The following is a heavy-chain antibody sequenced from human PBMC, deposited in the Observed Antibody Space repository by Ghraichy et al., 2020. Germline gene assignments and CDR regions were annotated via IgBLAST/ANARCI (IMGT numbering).Heavy chain of an antibody. CDR1: GFSFSSYA. J-gene: IGHJ4*02. CDR3: ARARWLQLYYFDC. CDR2: ISGSGGST. V-gene: IGHV3-23*01. Sequence: GGSLRLYCAASGFSFSSYAMSWVRQAPGKGLEWVSVISGSGGSTYYADSVKGRFTISRDNSKNTLYVQMNSLRAEDTAVYYCARARWLQLYYFDCWGQGTLVTVSS. D-gene: IGHD5-24*01.